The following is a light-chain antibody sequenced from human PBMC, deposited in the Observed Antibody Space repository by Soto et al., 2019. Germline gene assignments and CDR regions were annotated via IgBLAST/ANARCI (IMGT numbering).Light chain of an antibody. CDR2: DAS. V-gene: IGKV1-5*01. J-gene: IGKJ1*01. Sequence: ETQLTLTPSNLSASVGEEITIPCRASQTISRWLAWYQQKPGRAPNLLIYDASTLESGVASRFSGSGSETVFTLATSGLPADYFATYCCHPRAFGQGTRVDIK. CDR1: QTISRW. CDR3: HPRA.